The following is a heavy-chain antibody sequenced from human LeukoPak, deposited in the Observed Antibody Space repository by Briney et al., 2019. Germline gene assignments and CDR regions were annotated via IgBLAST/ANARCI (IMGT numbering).Heavy chain of an antibody. Sequence: GGSLRLSCAASGFTFSSYAMSWVRQAPGKGLEWVSAISGSGGSTYYADSVKGRFTISRDNSKNTLYLQMNSLRAEDTAVYYCARVMGSWSTHDAFDIWGQGTMVTVSS. CDR3: ARVMGSWSTHDAFDI. CDR1: GFTFSSYA. V-gene: IGHV3-23*01. J-gene: IGHJ3*02. CDR2: ISGSGGST. D-gene: IGHD6-13*01.